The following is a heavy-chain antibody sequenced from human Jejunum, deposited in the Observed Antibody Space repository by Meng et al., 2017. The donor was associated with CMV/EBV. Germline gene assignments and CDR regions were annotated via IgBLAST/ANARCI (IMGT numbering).Heavy chain of an antibody. Sequence: FPFSSNWMTWVRQAPGNGLAWVANLNVDGGEIYYVDSLKGRFTISRDNAKNSLYLQMNSLRAEDSAVYYCARITTFGTGLHGMDVWGQGTTVTVSS. CDR2: LNVDGGEI. CDR1: FPFSSNW. D-gene: IGHD3-3*01. CDR3: ARITTFGTGLHGMDV. J-gene: IGHJ6*02. V-gene: IGHV3-7*01.